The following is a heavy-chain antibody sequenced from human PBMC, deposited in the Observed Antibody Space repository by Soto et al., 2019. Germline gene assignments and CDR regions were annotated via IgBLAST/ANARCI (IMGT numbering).Heavy chain of an antibody. V-gene: IGHV3-30*18. CDR3: AKDRKRITMVRGVILYYYYGMDV. CDR1: GFTFSSYG. J-gene: IGHJ6*02. Sequence: GGSLRLSCAASGFTFSSYGMHWVRQAPGKGLEWVAVISYDGSNKYYADSVKGRFTISRDNSKNTLYLQMNSLRAEDTAVYYCAKDRKRITMVRGVILYYYYGMDVWGQGTTVTVSS. D-gene: IGHD3-10*01. CDR2: ISYDGSNK.